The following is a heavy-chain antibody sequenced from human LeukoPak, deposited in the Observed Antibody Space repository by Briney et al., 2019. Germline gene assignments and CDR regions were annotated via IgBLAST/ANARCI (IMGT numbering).Heavy chain of an antibody. CDR2: IIWNSGKI. Sequence: GGCLRLSCAASGFTFDDYALHWVRQAPGKGLEWVSGIIWNSGKIGYADSVKGRFTISRDNSKNTLYLQMNSLRAEDTAVYYCARDRFGGYDFDYWGQGTLVTVSS. V-gene: IGHV3-9*01. CDR1: GFTFDDYA. D-gene: IGHD3-10*01. J-gene: IGHJ4*02. CDR3: ARDRFGGYDFDY.